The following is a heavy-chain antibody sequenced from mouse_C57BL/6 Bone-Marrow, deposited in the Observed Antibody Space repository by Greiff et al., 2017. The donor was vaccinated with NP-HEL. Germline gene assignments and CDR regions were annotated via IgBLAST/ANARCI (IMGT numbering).Heavy chain of an antibody. CDR2: IYPRSGNT. V-gene: IGHV1-81*01. Sequence: VKLMESGAELARPGASVKLSCKASGYTFTSYGISWVKQRTGQGLEWIGEIYPRSGNTYYNEKFKGKATLTADKSSSTAYMELRSLTSEDSAVYFCARIPDYGNYAMDYWGQGTSVTVSS. CDR1: GYTFTSYG. J-gene: IGHJ4*01. D-gene: IGHD2-1*01. CDR3: ARIPDYGNYAMDY.